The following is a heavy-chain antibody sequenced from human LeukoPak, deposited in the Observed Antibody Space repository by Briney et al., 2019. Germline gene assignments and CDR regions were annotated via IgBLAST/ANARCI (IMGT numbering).Heavy chain of an antibody. CDR1: GGSISSSSYY. Sequence: SETLSLTCTVSGGSISSSSYYWGWIRQPPGKGLEWIGSIYYSGSTYYNPSLKSRVTISVDTSKNQFSLKLSSVTAADTAVYYCARDGHGLRYNWFDPWGQGTLVTVSS. D-gene: IGHD3-10*01. V-gene: IGHV4-39*07. J-gene: IGHJ5*02. CDR2: IYYSGST. CDR3: ARDGHGLRYNWFDP.